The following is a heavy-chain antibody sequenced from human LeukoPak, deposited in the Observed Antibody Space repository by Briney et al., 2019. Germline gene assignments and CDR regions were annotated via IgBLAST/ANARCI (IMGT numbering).Heavy chain of an antibody. CDR1: GFSLNASGMC. Sequence: SGPALVKPTQTLTLTCTFSGFSLNASGMCVSWIRQPPGKALEWLARIDWDDDTYYSTSLNTRLTIPKDTSKNQVVLTMTNMDPVDTATYFWARMNRGNYFYYWGQGTLVTVSS. V-gene: IGHV2-70*11. J-gene: IGHJ4*02. CDR2: IDWDDDT. CDR3: ARMNRGNYFYY. D-gene: IGHD7-27*01.